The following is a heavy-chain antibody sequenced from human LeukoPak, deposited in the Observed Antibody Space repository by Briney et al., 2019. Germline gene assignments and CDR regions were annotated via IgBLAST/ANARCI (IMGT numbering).Heavy chain of an antibody. CDR3: ARRKDVGYYYYMDV. V-gene: IGHV4-4*09. D-gene: IGHD3-10*01. CDR2: IYTSGST. Sequence: SETLSLTCTVSGGPISSYYWSWIRQPPGKGLEWIGYIYTSGSTNYNPSLKSRVTISVDTSKNQFSLKLSSVTAADTAVYYCARRKDVGYYYYMDVWGKGTTVTVSS. J-gene: IGHJ6*03. CDR1: GGPISSYY.